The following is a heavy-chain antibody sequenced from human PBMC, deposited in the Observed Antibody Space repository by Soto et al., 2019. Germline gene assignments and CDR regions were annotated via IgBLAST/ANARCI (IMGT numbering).Heavy chain of an antibody. Sequence: SETLSLTCTVSGGSISSYYWSWIRQPPGKGLEWIGYIYYNGNTDYNPSLKSRVTISVDTSKNQFSLKLSSVAAADTAVYFCARDLKRVFDFWGQGTLDTVSS. CDR1: GGSISSYY. CDR3: ARDLKRVFDF. V-gene: IGHV4-59*01. CDR2: IYYNGNT. J-gene: IGHJ4*02.